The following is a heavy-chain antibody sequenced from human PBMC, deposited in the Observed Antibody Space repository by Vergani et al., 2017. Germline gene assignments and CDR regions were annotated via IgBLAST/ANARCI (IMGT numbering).Heavy chain of an antibody. CDR3: AKDGGIAVLDAFDI. Sequence: QVQLVESGGGVVQPGRSLRLSCAASGFTFSSYGMHWVRQAPGKGLEWVAVIWYDGSNKYYADSVKGRFTISRDNSKNTLYLQMNSLRAEDTAVYYCAKDGGIAVLDAFDIWGQGTMVTVSS. CDR1: GFTFSSYG. D-gene: IGHD6-19*01. J-gene: IGHJ3*02. CDR2: IWYDGSNK. V-gene: IGHV3-33*06.